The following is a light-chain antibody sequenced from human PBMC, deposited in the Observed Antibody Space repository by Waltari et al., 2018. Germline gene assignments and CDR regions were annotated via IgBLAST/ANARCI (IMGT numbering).Light chain of an antibody. V-gene: IGLV2-11*01. Sequence: QSALTQPRSVSGSPGQSVTISCTGTSSDVGGYNYVSWYQHHPGKAPKLIIYDVTKRPSGVPDRFSASKSDNTASRTISGLQAEDEADYYCCSYAGSITVWVFGGGTKLTVL. CDR3: CSYAGSITVWV. CDR1: SSDVGGYNY. CDR2: DVT. J-gene: IGLJ3*02.